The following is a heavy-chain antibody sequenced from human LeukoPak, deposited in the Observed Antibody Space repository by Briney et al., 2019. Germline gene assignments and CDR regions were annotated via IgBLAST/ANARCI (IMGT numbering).Heavy chain of an antibody. Sequence: PGRSLRLSCAASGFTFSSYAMSWVRQAPGKGLEWVSAISGSGGSTYYADSVKGRFTISRDNSKNTLYLQMNSLRAEDTAVYYCAKVYGDYLFNDYWGQGTLVTVSS. CDR1: GFTFSSYA. J-gene: IGHJ4*02. D-gene: IGHD4-17*01. CDR2: ISGSGGST. CDR3: AKVYGDYLFNDY. V-gene: IGHV3-23*01.